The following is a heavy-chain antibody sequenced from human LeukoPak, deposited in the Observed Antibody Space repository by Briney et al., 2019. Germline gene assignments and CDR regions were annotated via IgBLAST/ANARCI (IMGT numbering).Heavy chain of an antibody. CDR2: IYTSGTT. V-gene: IGHV4-61*02. J-gene: IGHJ4*02. Sequence: SQTLSLTCAVSGGSISSGSYYWGCIRQPAGKGLEWIGRIYTSGTTNYNPSLMSRVPISVDTSKVQFSLKLSSVTAADTAVYYCARVANFWSGYYTFDYWGQGTLVTVSS. CDR1: GGSISSGSYY. CDR3: ARVANFWSGYYTFDY. D-gene: IGHD3-3*01.